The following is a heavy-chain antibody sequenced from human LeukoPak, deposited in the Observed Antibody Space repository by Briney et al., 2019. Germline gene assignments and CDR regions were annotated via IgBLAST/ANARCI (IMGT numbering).Heavy chain of an antibody. V-gene: IGHV4-59*01. J-gene: IGHJ2*01. CDR1: GGSISSYY. Sequence: PSETLSLTCTVSGGSISSYYWSWIRQPPGKGLEWIGYIYYSGSTNYNPSLKSRVTISVDTSKNQFSLKLSSVTAADTAVYYCARNTYSSKEDWYFELWGRGTLVTVSS. CDR2: IYYSGST. D-gene: IGHD6-13*01. CDR3: ARNTYSSKEDWYFEL.